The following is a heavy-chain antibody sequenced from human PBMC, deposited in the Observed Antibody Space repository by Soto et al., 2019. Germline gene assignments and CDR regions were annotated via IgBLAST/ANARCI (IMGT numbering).Heavy chain of an antibody. Sequence: SETLSLICTVSGGSISNVNYCWSWIRQSPDKGLEWIGHIYNGGSTYNNPSLKSRVTISVDTAKTQFSLKLSSVTAADTALYYCARDYFDSSDYTTNWFDPWGQGTLVTVSS. D-gene: IGHD3-22*01. V-gene: IGHV4-30-4*01. CDR1: GGSISNVNYC. CDR2: IYNGGST. CDR3: ARDYFDSSDYTTNWFDP. J-gene: IGHJ5*02.